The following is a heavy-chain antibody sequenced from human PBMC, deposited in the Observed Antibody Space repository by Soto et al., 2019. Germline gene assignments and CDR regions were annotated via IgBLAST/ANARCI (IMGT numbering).Heavy chain of an antibody. CDR2: ISYDGSNK. V-gene: IGHV3-30*18. CDR1: GFTFSSYG. Sequence: PGGSLRLSCAASGFTFSSYGMHWLRQAPGKGLEWVAVISYDGSNKYYADSVKGRFTISRDNSKNTLYLQMNSLRAEDTAVYYCAKDQGYYVFDYWGQGTLVTVSS. D-gene: IGHD1-26*01. J-gene: IGHJ4*02. CDR3: AKDQGYYVFDY.